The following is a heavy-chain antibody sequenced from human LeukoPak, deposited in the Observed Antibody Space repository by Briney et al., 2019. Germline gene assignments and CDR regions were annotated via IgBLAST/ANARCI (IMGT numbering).Heavy chain of an antibody. CDR2: ISGSGGST. Sequence: GGSLRLSCAASGFTFSSYAMSWVRQAPGKGLEWVSAISGSGGSTYYADSVKGRFTISRDNSKNTLYLQMNSLRAEDTALYYRAKEEVWSPRGFFDYWGQGTLVTVSS. V-gene: IGHV3-23*01. CDR1: GFTFSSYA. D-gene: IGHD3-16*01. CDR3: AKEEVWSPRGFFDY. J-gene: IGHJ4*02.